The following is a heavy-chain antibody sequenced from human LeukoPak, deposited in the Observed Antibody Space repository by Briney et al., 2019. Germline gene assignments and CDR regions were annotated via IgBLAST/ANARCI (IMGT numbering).Heavy chain of an antibody. CDR2: ISGSGGST. Sequence: PGGSLRLSCAGSGFTFSSYAMSWVRQAPGKGLEWVSAISGSGGSTYYADSMKGRFTISRDNSKNTLYLQMNSLRAEDTAVYYCAKSNYGDYNNWFDPWGQGTLVTVSS. CDR1: GFTFSSYA. D-gene: IGHD4-17*01. J-gene: IGHJ5*02. V-gene: IGHV3-23*01. CDR3: AKSNYGDYNNWFDP.